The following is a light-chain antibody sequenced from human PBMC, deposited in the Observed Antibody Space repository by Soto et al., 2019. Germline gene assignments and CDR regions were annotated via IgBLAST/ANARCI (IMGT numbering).Light chain of an antibody. CDR2: GAS. CDR1: QSVTSSS. V-gene: IGKV3-20*01. J-gene: IGKJ5*01. CDR3: QQYGSSPRT. Sequence: EIVLTQFPGTMSLSPWERATLSCGASQSVTSSSLAWYQQKVGRAPRVLIYGASNRATGIPDRFSGSGSGTDFTLTITRLEPEDFAVYYCQQYGSSPRTFGQGTRLEIK.